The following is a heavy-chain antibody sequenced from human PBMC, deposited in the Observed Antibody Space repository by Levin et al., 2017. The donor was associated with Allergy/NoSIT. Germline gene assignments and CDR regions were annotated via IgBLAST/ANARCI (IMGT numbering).Heavy chain of an antibody. D-gene: IGHD3-3*01. CDR3: ARGGSSRAIFGVAHWFDP. V-gene: IGHV3-13*01. Sequence: GGSLRLSCAASGFTFSSYDMHWVRQATGKGLEWVSAIGTAGDTYYPGSVKGRFTISRENAKNSLYLQMNSLRAGDTAVYYCARGGSSRAIFGVAHWFDPWGQGTLVTVSS. CDR2: IGTAGDT. J-gene: IGHJ5*02. CDR1: GFTFSSYD.